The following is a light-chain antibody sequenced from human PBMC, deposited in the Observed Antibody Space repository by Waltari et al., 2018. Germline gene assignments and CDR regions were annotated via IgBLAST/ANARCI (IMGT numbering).Light chain of an antibody. J-gene: IGKJ2*03. CDR1: QSIGSS. CDR3: QQYGNSRGS. CDR2: YAS. Sequence: EIVLTQSPDFQSVTPKEKVTITCRASQSIGSSLHWYQQKPDQSPKLLIKYASQSFSGVPSRFSGSGSGTDFTLTINRLEPEDFAVYYCQQYGNSRGSFGQGTKLEIK. V-gene: IGKV6-21*01.